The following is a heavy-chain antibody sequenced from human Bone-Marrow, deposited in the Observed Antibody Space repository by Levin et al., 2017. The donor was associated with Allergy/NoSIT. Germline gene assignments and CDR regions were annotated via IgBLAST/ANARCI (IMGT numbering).Heavy chain of an antibody. Sequence: GESLKISCKASGYTFTGYYMHWVRQAPGQGLEWMGWINPNSGGTNYAQKFQGRVTMTRDTSISTAYMELSRLRSDDTAVYYCARYVKYYDILTGYYQTYYFDYWGQGTLVTVSS. CDR1: GYTFTGYY. CDR2: INPNSGGT. J-gene: IGHJ4*02. V-gene: IGHV1-2*02. D-gene: IGHD3-9*01. CDR3: ARYVKYYDILTGYYQTYYFDY.